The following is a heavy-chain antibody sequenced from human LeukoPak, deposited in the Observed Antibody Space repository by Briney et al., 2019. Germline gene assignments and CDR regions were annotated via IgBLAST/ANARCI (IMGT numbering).Heavy chain of an antibody. CDR3: ARDHSDYVWGSYRPRGVGFDY. J-gene: IGHJ4*02. D-gene: IGHD3-16*02. Sequence: GASVKVSCKASGGTFSSYAISWVRQAPGQGLEWMGGIIPIFGTANYAQKFQGRVTVTADESTSTAYMELSSLRSEDTAVYYCARDHSDYVWGSYRPRGVGFDYWGQGTLVTVSS. V-gene: IGHV1-69*13. CDR1: GGTFSSYA. CDR2: IIPIFGTA.